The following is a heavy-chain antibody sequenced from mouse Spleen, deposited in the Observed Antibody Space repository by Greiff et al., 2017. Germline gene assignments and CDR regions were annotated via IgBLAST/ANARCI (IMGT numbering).Heavy chain of an antibody. CDR1: GFSLTSYG. D-gene: IGHD1-2*01. V-gene: IGHV2-2*02. CDR2: IWSGGST. J-gene: IGHJ4*01. Sequence: VQGVESGPGLVQPSQSLSITCTVSGFSLTSYGVHWVRQSPGKGLEWLGVIWSGGSTDYNAAFISRLSISKDNSKSQVFFKMNSLQANDTAIYYCARDYYGPYYYAMDYWGQGTSVTVSS. CDR3: ARDYYGPYYYAMDY.